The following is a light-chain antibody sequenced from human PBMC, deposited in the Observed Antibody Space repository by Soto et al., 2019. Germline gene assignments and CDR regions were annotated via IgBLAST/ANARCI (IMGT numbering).Light chain of an antibody. CDR3: SSYTSRTTPD. Sequence: QLVLTQPASVSGSPGQTITISCTGTSSDVGGYAYVSWYQQYPGKVPKLVISEVSNRPSGVSHRFSGSRSGNTASLTISRLQAEDEADYHCSSYTSRTTPDFGGATQLTVL. V-gene: IGLV2-14*01. J-gene: IGLJ2*01. CDR1: SSDVGGYAY. CDR2: EVS.